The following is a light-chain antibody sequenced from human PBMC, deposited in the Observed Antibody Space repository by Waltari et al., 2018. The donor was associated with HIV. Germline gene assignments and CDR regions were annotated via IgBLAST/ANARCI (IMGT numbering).Light chain of an antibody. Sequence: QSALTQPASVSGSPGQSITISCTGTSSDVGSYNLVSWYHQHPGKAPKLMIYEVSKRPSGVSNRCSGSKSGNTASLTISGLQAEDEADYYCCSYAGSSTWMFGGGTKLTAL. J-gene: IGLJ3*02. CDR1: SSDVGSYNL. V-gene: IGLV2-23*02. CDR3: CSYAGSSTWM. CDR2: EVS.